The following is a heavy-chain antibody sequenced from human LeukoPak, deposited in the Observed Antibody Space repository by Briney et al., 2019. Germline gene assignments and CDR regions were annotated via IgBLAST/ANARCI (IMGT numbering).Heavy chain of an antibody. CDR3: ARQEFTMVRGVTSPFDY. CDR2: IYPGDSDT. CDR1: GYSFTSHW. Sequence: GESLKISCKGSGYSFTSHWIGWVRQMPGKGLEWMGIIYPGDSDTRYSPSFQGQVTISADKSISTAYLQWSSLKASDTAMYYCARQEFTMVRGVTSPFDYWGQGTLVTVSS. V-gene: IGHV5-51*01. J-gene: IGHJ4*02. D-gene: IGHD3-10*01.